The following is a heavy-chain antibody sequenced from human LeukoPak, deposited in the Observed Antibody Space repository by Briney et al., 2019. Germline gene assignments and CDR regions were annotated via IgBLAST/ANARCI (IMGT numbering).Heavy chain of an antibody. D-gene: IGHD3-10*01. J-gene: IGHJ3*02. CDR1: GGTFSSYA. CDR2: MNPNSGNT. V-gene: IGHV1-8*02. Sequence: GASVKVSCKASGGTFSSYAISWVRQAPGQGLEWMGWMNPNSGNTGYAQKFQGRVTMTRNTSISTAYMELSSLRSEDTAVYYCASPGPLWSDAFDIWGQGTMVTVSS. CDR3: ASPGPLWSDAFDI.